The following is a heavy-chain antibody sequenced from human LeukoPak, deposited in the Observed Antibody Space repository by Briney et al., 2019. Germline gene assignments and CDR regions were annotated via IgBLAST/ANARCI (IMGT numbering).Heavy chain of an antibody. V-gene: IGHV4-34*01. CDR2: INHSGST. CDR1: GGSISSYY. J-gene: IGHJ4*02. Sequence: SETLSLTCTVSGGSISSYYWSWIRQPPGKGLEWIGEINHSGSTNYNPSLKSRVTISVDTSKNQFSLKLSSVTAADTAVYYCARHLAAAGNYWGQGTLVTVSS. D-gene: IGHD6-13*01. CDR3: ARHLAAAGNY.